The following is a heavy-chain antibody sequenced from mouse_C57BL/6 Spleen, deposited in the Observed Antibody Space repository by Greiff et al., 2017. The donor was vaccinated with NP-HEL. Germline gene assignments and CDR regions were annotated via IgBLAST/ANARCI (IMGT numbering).Heavy chain of an antibody. D-gene: IGHD1-1*01. CDR3: ARVINYYGSSLYAMDY. J-gene: IGHJ4*01. CDR2: IDPSDSYT. V-gene: IGHV1-69*01. CDR1: GYTFTSYW. Sequence: QVQLQQPGAELVMPGASVKLSCKASGYTFTSYWMHWVKQRPGQGLEWIGEIDPSDSYTNYNQKFKGKSTLTVDKSSSTAYMQLSSLTSEDSAVYYCARVINYYGSSLYAMDYWGQGTSVTVSS.